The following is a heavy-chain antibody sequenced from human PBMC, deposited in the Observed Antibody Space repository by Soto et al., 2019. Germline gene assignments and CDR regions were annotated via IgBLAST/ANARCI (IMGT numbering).Heavy chain of an antibody. CDR3: AREAPYYYDSSGYYPYYFDY. J-gene: IGHJ4*02. CDR2: ISSSSRYI. D-gene: IGHD3-22*01. Sequence: GGSLRLSCVASGFTFSTYSMNWVRQAPGKGLEWVSSISSSSRYIYYADSMKGRFTISGDNAKNSLYLQMNSLRAEDTAVYYCAREAPYYYDSSGYYPYYFDYWGQGTLVTVSS. V-gene: IGHV3-21*01. CDR1: GFTFSTYS.